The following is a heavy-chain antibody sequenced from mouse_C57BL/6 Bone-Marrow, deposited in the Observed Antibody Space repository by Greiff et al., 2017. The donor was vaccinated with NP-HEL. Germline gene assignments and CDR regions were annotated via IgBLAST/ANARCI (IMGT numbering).Heavy chain of an antibody. V-gene: IGHV1-74*01. Sequence: QVQLQQSGAELVKPGASVKVSCKASGYTFTSYWMHWVKQRPGQGLEWMGRIHPSDSDTNYNQNFKGKATLTVDKSSSTAYMQLSSLTSEDSAVYYCAITRWLLTYAMDYWGQGTSVTVSS. CDR1: GYTFTSYW. CDR3: AITRWLLTYAMDY. D-gene: IGHD2-3*01. CDR2: IHPSDSDT. J-gene: IGHJ4*01.